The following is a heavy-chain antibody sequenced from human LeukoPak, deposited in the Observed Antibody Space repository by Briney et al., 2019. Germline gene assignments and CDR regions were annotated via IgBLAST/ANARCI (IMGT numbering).Heavy chain of an antibody. J-gene: IGHJ4*02. V-gene: IGHV4-39*01. CDR3: ARLGCSSASCYPGN. Sequence: XSLYYSGWSTYYNPSLKSRVTISVDTSKNQFSLKLNSVTAADTAVYYCARLGCSSASCYPGNWGQGTLVTVSS. CDR2: LYYSGWST. D-gene: IGHD2-2*01.